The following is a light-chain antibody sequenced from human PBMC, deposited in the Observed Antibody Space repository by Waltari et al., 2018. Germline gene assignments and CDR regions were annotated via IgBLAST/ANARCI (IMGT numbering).Light chain of an antibody. V-gene: IGLV2-8*01. CDR3: SSYAGRNTL. CDR2: EVS. J-gene: IGLJ2*01. Sequence: QSALTQPPSASGAPGQAVTIPCTGTRSDVGGYNYVSWYQQHPGEAPKLLIYEVSKRPSGVPNRFSGSKSGNTASLTVSGLQAEDEGDYYCSSYAGRNTLFGGGTKLTVL. CDR1: RSDVGGYNY.